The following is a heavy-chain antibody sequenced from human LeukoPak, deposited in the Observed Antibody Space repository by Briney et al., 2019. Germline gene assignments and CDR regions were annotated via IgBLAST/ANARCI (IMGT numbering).Heavy chain of an antibody. CDR1: GFTFSSYW. CDR3: AKEVRYCSGGSCEDY. D-gene: IGHD2-15*01. CDR2: IKQDGSEK. Sequence: GGSLRLSCAASGFTFSSYWMSWVRQAPGKGLEGVANIKQDGSEKYYVDSVKGRFTISRDNSKNTLYLQMNSLRAEDTAVYYRAKEVRYCSGGSCEDYWGQGTLVTVSS. V-gene: IGHV3-7*03. J-gene: IGHJ4*02.